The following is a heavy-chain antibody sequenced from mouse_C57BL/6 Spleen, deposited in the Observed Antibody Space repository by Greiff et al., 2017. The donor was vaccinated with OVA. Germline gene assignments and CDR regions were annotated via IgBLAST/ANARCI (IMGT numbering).Heavy chain of an antibody. CDR2: ISSGSSTI. Sequence: EVMLVDSGGGLVKPGGSLKLSCAASGFTFSDYGMHWVRQAPEKGLEWVAYISSGSSTIYYADTVKGRFTISRDNAKNTLFLQMTSLRSEDTAMYYCARDGYRYAMDYWGQGTSVTVSS. CDR3: ARDGYRYAMDY. CDR1: GFTFSDYG. J-gene: IGHJ4*01. V-gene: IGHV5-17*01. D-gene: IGHD2-3*01.